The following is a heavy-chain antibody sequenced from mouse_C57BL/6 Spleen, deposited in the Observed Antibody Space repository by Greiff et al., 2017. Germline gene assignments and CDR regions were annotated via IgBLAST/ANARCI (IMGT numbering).Heavy chain of an antibody. CDR3: ARWPGSSYGYAMDY. D-gene: IGHD1-1*01. CDR2: INPSSGYT. V-gene: IGHV1-4*01. Sequence: VQLVESGAELARPGASVKMSCKASGYTFTSYTMHWVKQRPGQGLEWIGYINPSSGYTKYNQKFKDKATLTADKSSSTAYMQLSSLTSEDSAVYYCARWPGSSYGYAMDYWGQGTSVTVSS. CDR1: GYTFTSYT. J-gene: IGHJ4*01.